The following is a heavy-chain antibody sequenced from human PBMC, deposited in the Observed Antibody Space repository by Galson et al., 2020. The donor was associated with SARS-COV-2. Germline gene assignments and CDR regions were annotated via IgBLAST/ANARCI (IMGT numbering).Heavy chain of an antibody. D-gene: IGHD3-3*01. J-gene: IGHJ4*02. CDR1: GGSISSGGYY. CDR2: LYYSGST. CDR3: ARSPITIFGVVITNFDY. V-gene: IGHV4-31*03. Sequence: ETSETLSLTCTVSGGSISSGGYYWSWIRQHPGKGLEWIGYLYYSGSTYYNPSLHPRVTISVDTSKNQFSLKLSSVTAADTAVYYCARSPITIFGVVITNFDYWGQGTLVTVSS.